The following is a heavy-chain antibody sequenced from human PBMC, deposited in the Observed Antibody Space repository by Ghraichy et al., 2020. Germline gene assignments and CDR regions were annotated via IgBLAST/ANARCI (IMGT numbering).Heavy chain of an antibody. D-gene: IGHD3-22*01. CDR3: ANLLNIYYDDAVGFDF. V-gene: IGHV4-59*02. Sequence: SETLSLTCTVSSGSVSGSYWTWIRQPPGKGLEFIGYIYYNGDTSYTPSLKSRVTISIDTSKNQFSLQLRGVTAADTAVYYCANLLNIYYDDAVGFDFWGPGILVTVSS. J-gene: IGHJ4*02. CDR2: IYYNGDT. CDR1: SGSVSGSY.